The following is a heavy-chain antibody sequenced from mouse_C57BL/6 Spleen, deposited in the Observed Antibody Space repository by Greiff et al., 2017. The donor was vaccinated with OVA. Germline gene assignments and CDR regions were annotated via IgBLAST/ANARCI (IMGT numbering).Heavy chain of an antibody. J-gene: IGHJ3*01. CDR2: IYPRDGST. Sequence: VQLQQSDAELVKPGASVKISCKVSGYTFTDHTIHWMKQRPEQGLEWIGYIYPRDGSTKYNEKFKGKATLTAAKSSSTAYMQLNSLTSEDSAVYFCASHRGDGYPFAYWGQGTLVTVSA. D-gene: IGHD2-3*01. CDR3: ASHRGDGYPFAY. CDR1: GYTFTDHT. V-gene: IGHV1-78*01.